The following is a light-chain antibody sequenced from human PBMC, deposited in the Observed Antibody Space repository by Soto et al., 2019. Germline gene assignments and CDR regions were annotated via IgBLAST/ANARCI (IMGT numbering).Light chain of an antibody. CDR2: GAS. J-gene: IGKJ2*01. V-gene: IGKV3-20*01. CDR1: QSVSSY. Sequence: EIVLTQSPGTLSLSPGERATLSCRASQSVSSYLAWYQQKPGQAPRLLIYGASSRATGIPDRFSGSGSGTDFTLTISRLEPEDFAVYSCQRYGSSKRTFGQGTKLEIK. CDR3: QRYGSSKRT.